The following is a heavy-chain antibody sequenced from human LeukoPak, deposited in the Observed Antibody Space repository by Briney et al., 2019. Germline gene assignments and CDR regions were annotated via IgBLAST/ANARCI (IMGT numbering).Heavy chain of an antibody. V-gene: IGHV4-39*07. CDR2: IYYSGST. Sequence: PSETLSLTCTVSGGSISSSSYYWGWIRQPPGKGLECIGNIYYSGSTYYNPSLKSRVTISVDTSKNQFSLKLTSVTAADTAVYYCASTRHVPTGYYYYYYYMDVWGKGTMVTISS. D-gene: IGHD1-14*01. CDR1: GGSISSSSYY. CDR3: ASTRHVPTGYYYYYYYMDV. J-gene: IGHJ6*03.